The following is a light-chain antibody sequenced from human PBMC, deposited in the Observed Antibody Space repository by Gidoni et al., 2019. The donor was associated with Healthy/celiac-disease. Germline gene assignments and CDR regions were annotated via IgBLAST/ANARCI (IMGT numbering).Light chain of an antibody. Sequence: DIQLTQSPSTLSASVGARVTITCRASQRISSWLAWYQQKPGKAPKHLIYKAASLESGVQSRFSGSGYGTEFTLTISSLQADDFATDYCQQDNSYWAFGQRTKVEIK. J-gene: IGKJ1*01. V-gene: IGKV1-5*03. CDR3: QQDNSYWA. CDR1: QRISSW. CDR2: KAA.